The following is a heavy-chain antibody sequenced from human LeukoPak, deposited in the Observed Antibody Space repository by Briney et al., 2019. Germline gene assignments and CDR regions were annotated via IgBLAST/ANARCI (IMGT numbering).Heavy chain of an antibody. V-gene: IGHV4-30-4*08. Sequence: SETLSLTCTVFGGSINSGDFYWSWIRQPPGKGLEWIGFIYDGGRTYYNPSLKSRVSISMDTSSNQFSLKLDSVTTADTAVYYCARAGDEASWGQGTLVTVSS. J-gene: IGHJ5*02. D-gene: IGHD5-24*01. CDR2: IYDGGRT. CDR1: GGSINSGDFY. CDR3: ARAGDEAS.